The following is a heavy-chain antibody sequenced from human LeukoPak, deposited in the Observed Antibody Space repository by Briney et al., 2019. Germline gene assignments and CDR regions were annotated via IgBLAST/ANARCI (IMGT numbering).Heavy chain of an antibody. V-gene: IGHV4-39*01. Sequence: PSETLSLTCTVSGGSTSTITSCCGCIRPPPGKGLEWIGTLVYYSSTYYNPSLKSRVAISVDTSKNHPSLRLSSVLAAVTAVDYCTKHRRSGYGFDAFDIWGHRVMVTVSS. CDR2: LVYYSST. D-gene: IGHD5-12*01. J-gene: IGHJ3*02. CDR1: GGSTSTITSC. CDR3: TKHRRSGYGFDAFDI.